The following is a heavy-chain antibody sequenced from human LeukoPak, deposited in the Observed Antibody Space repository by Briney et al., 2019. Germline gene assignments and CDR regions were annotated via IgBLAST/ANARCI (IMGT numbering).Heavy chain of an antibody. V-gene: IGHV3-21*04. J-gene: IGHJ4*02. CDR3: ARVALGSTTTNCDY. D-gene: IGHD1-26*01. CDR1: GFTFNSYS. Sequence: PGGSLRLSCAASGFTFNSYSMNWVRQAPGKGLEWVSSLSSGSKYIYYADSVKGRFTISRDNAKNSLYLQMNSLRAEDTAVYYCARVALGSTTTNCDYWGQGTLVSVSS. CDR2: LSSGSKYI.